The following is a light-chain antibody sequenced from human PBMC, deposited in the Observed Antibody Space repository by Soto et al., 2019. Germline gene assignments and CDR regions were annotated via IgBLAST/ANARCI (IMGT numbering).Light chain of an antibody. V-gene: IGKV1-13*02. CDR1: QGISSA. J-gene: IGKJ5*01. CDR2: EAS. Sequence: AIQLTQSPSSLSASVGDRVTITCRASQGISSALAWYQQKPGKAPTLLIYEASSLESGVPSRFGGSGSGTDFTLTISSLQPEDFATYYCQQFNSYPITFGQGTRLEIK. CDR3: QQFNSYPIT.